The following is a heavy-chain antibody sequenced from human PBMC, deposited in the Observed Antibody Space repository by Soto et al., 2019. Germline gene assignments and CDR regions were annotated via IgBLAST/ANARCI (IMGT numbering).Heavy chain of an antibody. V-gene: IGHV4-59*10. CDR3: ARGSLPFEDLVPTTLYAMDV. CDR2: VNPSGGT. D-gene: IGHD1-26*01. CDR1: GASVNTHA. Sequence: SETLSLTCAVSGASVNTHALVWVRQSVGGVREWIGRVNPSGGTGYHPSLQSGVIMSLDTSKNHFSLKLASLSAADTAVYYCARGSLPFEDLVPTTLYAMDVWGHGTTVTVSS. J-gene: IGHJ6*02.